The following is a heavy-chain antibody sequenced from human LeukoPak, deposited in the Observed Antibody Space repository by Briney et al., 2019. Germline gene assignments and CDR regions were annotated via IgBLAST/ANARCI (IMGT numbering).Heavy chain of an antibody. CDR2: INPSGGST. CDR3: ARAGSGSYSPFDY. V-gene: IGHV1-46*01. CDR1: GYTFTSYY. J-gene: IGHJ4*02. D-gene: IGHD1-26*01. Sequence: APVKVSCKAPGYTFTSYYMHWVRQAPGQGLEWMGIINPSGGSTSYAQKFQGRVTMTRDTSISTAYMELSRLRSDDTAVYYCARAGSGSYSPFDYWGQGTLVTVSS.